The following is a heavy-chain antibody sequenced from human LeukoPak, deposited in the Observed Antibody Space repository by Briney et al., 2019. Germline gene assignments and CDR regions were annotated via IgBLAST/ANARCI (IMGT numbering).Heavy chain of an antibody. CDR2: ISYDGINK. CDR3: AKGRDYYYYGMDV. J-gene: IGHJ6*02. CDR1: GFTFSSFG. V-gene: IGHV3-30*18. Sequence: PGGSLRLSCAASGFTFSSFGMHWVRQAPGKGLEWVAVISYDGINKYYADSVKGRFTISRDNSKNTLYLQMNSLRVEDTAVYYCAKGRDYYYYGMDVWGQGTTVTVSS.